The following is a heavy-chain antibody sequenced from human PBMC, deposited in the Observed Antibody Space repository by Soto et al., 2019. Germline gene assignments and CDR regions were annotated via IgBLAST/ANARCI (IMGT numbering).Heavy chain of an antibody. CDR1: GFTFSNYA. CDR3: ARAGFNYYFDY. V-gene: IGHV3-30-3*01. CDR2: ISYDGSNK. J-gene: IGHJ4*02. Sequence: PGGFLRLSCAASGFTFSNYAMHWVRQAPGKGLEWVAVISYDGSNKYYADSVKGRLTISRDNSKNTVYLQLNSLRAEDTAVYFCARAGFNYYFDYWGLGTLVNVSS.